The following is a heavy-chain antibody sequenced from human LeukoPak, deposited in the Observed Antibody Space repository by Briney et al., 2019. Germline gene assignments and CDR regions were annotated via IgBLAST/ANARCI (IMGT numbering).Heavy chain of an antibody. CDR3: ARDTLGEGEDANYAVYYFDY. CDR2: IKQDGNEK. D-gene: IGHD4/OR15-4a*01. CDR1: GFRFNTYW. J-gene: IGHJ4*02. V-gene: IGHV3-7*01. Sequence: GGSLRLSCAASGFRFNTYWMSWVRQAPGKGLEWVANIKQDGNEKYYADSVKGRFTISSDNGKNSLDLQMNSLRADDTAVYYCARDTLGEGEDANYAVYYFDYWGQGTVVTVSS.